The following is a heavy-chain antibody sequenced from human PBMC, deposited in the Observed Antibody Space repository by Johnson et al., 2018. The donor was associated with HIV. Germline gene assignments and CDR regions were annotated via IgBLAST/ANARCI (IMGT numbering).Heavy chain of an antibody. Sequence: QMLLVESGGGGVQPGRSLRLSCAASGFTFSSYAMHWVRRAPGKGLEWLAVVSHDGSNKYYADSVKGRFTISRDNSKNTLYLQMNSLRAEDTAVYYCALLRGAAGDDAFDIWGQGTMVTVSS. V-gene: IGHV3-30*04. CDR1: GFTFSSYA. CDR2: VSHDGSNK. CDR3: ALLRGAAGDDAFDI. J-gene: IGHJ3*02. D-gene: IGHD6-13*01.